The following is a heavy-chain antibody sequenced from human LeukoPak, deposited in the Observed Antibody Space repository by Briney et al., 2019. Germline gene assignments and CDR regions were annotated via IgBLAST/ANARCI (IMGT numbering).Heavy chain of an antibody. Sequence: ASVKVSCKASGYTFSSYDINWVRQATGQGLEWMGWMSPNSGDTGYAQKFQGRVTMTRDTSISTAYMELSSLRSEDTAVYYCARVTYSSAWYAAFDIWGQGTMVTVPS. CDR2: MSPNSGDT. V-gene: IGHV1-8*01. J-gene: IGHJ3*02. CDR3: ARVTYSSAWYAAFDI. CDR1: GYTFSSYD. D-gene: IGHD6-19*01.